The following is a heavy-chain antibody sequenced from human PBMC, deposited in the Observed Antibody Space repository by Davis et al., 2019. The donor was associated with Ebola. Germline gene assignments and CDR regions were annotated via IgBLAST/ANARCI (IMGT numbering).Heavy chain of an antibody. CDR3: ARDRVCSGATCYAYFDF. Sequence: AASVTVSCKASGYTFTGHYIHWVRQAPGQGLEWTGWINPNSGDTKYSQKFQGWVTMTRDTPISTAYMELNRLTSDETAVYYCARDRVCSGATCYAYFDFWGQGTLVTVSS. CDR2: INPNSGDT. CDR1: GYTFTGHY. J-gene: IGHJ4*02. V-gene: IGHV1-2*04. D-gene: IGHD2-15*01.